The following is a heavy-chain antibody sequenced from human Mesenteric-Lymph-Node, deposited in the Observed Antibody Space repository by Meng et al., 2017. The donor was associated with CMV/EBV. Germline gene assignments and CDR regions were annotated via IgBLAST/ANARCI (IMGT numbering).Heavy chain of an antibody. Sequence: ASVKVSCKASGYIFTTYFIHWVRQAPGQGLEWMGIISPGSNTASYAQNFQGRVTMTRDTSTDTVYMELSRLRSDDTAVYLCARVLPYGDYVLDYWGQGMLVTVSS. J-gene: IGHJ4*02. CDR2: ISPGSNTA. V-gene: IGHV1-46*01. D-gene: IGHD4-17*01. CDR3: ARVLPYGDYVLDY. CDR1: GYIFTTYF.